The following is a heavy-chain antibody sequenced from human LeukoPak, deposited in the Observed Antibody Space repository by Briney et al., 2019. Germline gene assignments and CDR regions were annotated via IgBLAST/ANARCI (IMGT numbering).Heavy chain of an antibody. V-gene: IGHV1-2*07. Sequence: ASVKLSCTAFGYTFTGYYMHWVRQAPGQGLEWMGWINPNTGGTHYSHKFQGRVTMTRDRSSSTTYMELSRLRSDDTAVYYCARDFQQPLRYCYYYMDVWGKGTTVTVSS. CDR3: ARDFQQPLRYCYYYMDV. J-gene: IGHJ6*03. D-gene: IGHD6-13*01. CDR1: GYTFTGYY. CDR2: INPNTGGT.